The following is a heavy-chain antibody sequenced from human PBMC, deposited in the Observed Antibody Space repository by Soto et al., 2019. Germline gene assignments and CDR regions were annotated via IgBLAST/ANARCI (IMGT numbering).Heavy chain of an antibody. V-gene: IGHV1-69*02. CDR2: IIPILGIA. CDR3: ARRQQLTYGMDV. J-gene: IGHJ6*02. D-gene: IGHD6-13*01. Sequence: QVQRVQSGAEVKKPGSSVKVSCKASGGTFSSYTISWVRQAPGQGLEWMGRIIPILGIANYAQKSQGRVTITADKSTSTAYMELSSLRSEDTAVYYCARRQQLTYGMDVWGQGTTVTVSS. CDR1: GGTFSSYT.